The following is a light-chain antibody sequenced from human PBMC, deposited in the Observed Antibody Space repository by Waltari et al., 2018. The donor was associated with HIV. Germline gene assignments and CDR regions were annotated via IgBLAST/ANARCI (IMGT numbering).Light chain of an antibody. CDR1: NFNLGKSA. J-gene: IGLJ1*01. CDR3: GTWNDRLATFV. CDR2: DNN. Sequence: QSLLTQPPSVSAAPGQTVTISCSGTNFNLGKSAVSWYQQLPGTAPRLLISDNNRRPSGIPDRFSGSRSGTSATLAITGLQTGDEGDYYCGTWNDRLATFVFGSGTMLTVL. V-gene: IGLV1-51*01.